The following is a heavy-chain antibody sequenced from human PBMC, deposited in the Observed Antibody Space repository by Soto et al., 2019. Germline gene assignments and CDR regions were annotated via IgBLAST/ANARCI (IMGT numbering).Heavy chain of an antibody. Sequence: GGSLRLSCSASGFTFSNYAIHWVRQAPGKGLEYVSGIGHNGGHTYYADSVKGRFTISRDNSKNTLFLQMSSLRAEDTAVYYCVKDRNAWNDFYAFDIWGQGTMVTVSS. D-gene: IGHD1-1*01. CDR1: GFTFSNYA. V-gene: IGHV3-64D*06. CDR3: VKDRNAWNDFYAFDI. CDR2: IGHNGGHT. J-gene: IGHJ3*02.